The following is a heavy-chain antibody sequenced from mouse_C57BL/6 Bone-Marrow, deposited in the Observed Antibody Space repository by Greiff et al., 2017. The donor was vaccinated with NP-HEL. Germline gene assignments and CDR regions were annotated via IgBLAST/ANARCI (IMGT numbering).Heavy chain of an antibody. V-gene: IGHV8-8*01. J-gene: IGHJ3*01. D-gene: IGHD2-4*01. Sequence: QVTLKVCGPGILQPSQTLSLTCSFSGFSLSTFGMGVGWIRQPSGKGLEWLAHIWWDDDKYYNPALKSRLTISKDTSKNNVFLKSANVDTADTATYDCARRGGPIYYDYDGVSFAYWGQGTLVTVSA. CDR2: IWWDDDK. CDR1: GFSLSTFGMG. CDR3: ARRGGPIYYDYDGVSFAY.